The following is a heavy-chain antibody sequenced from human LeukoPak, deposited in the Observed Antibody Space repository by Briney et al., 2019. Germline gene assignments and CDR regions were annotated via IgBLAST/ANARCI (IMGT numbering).Heavy chain of an antibody. CDR1: GGTFSSYA. D-gene: IGHD3-10*01. CDR3: ATAPLMVRGVPGDY. V-gene: IGHV1-69*04. CDR2: IIPILGIA. J-gene: IGHJ4*02. Sequence: SVKVSCKASGGTFSSYAISWVRQAPGQGLEWMGRIIPILGIANYAQKFQGRVTITADKSTSTAYMELSSLRSEDTAVYYSATAPLMVRGVPGDYWGQGTLVTVSS.